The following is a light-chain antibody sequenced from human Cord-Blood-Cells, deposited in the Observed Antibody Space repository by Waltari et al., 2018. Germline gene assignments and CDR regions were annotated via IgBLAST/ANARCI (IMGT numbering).Light chain of an antibody. V-gene: IGLV2-14*04. J-gene: IGLJ1*01. CDR2: DVS. CDR1: SSDVGGYNY. Sequence: GQSITISCTGTSSDVGGYNYVSWYQQHPGKAPKLMIYDVSNRPSGVSNRFSGSKSGNTASLTISGLQAEDEADYYCSSYTSSSTLVFGTGTKVTVL. CDR3: SSYTSSSTLV.